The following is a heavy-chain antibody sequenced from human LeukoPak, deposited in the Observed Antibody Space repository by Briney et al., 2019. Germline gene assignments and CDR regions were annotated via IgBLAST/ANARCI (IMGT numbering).Heavy chain of an antibody. CDR2: ISSSSSYI. V-gene: IGHV3-21*01. CDR1: GFTFSSYS. J-gene: IGHJ4*02. Sequence: GGSLRLSCAASGFTFSSYSMNWVRQAPGKGLEWVSSISSSSSYIYYADSVKGRFTISRDNAKNSLYLQMSSLRAEDTAVYYCARDLEVVAAVLDYWGQGTLVTVSS. CDR3: ARDLEVVAAVLDY. D-gene: IGHD2-15*01.